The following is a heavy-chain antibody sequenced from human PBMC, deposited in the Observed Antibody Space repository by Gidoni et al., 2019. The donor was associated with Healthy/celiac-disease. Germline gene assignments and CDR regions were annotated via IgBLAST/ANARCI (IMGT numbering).Heavy chain of an antibody. Sequence: QVQLQQWGAGLLKPSETLSLTCAVYGGSFSGYYWSWIRQPPGKGLEWIGEINHSGSTNYNPSLKSRVTISVDTSKNQFSLKLSSVTAADTAVYYCARNSRTTFWMSYYYYGMDVWGQGTTVTVSS. V-gene: IGHV4-34*01. CDR1: GGSFSGYY. CDR3: ARNSRTTFWMSYYYYGMDV. J-gene: IGHJ6*02. D-gene: IGHD3-16*01. CDR2: INHSGST.